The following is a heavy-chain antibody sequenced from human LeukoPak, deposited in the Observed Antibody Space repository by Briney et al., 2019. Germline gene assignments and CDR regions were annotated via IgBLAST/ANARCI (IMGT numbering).Heavy chain of an antibody. CDR2: IWYDGNNK. Sequence: GRSLRLSCAASGFTFSSYGMHWVRQAPGKGLEGVALIWYDGNNKYYADSVKGRFTISRDNSKNTLYLQLNSLRAEDTAVYYCARQHCSGGDCYFFDWGQGTLVTVS. V-gene: IGHV3-33*01. J-gene: IGHJ4*02. CDR3: ARQHCSGGDCYFFD. CDR1: GFTFSSYG. D-gene: IGHD2-15*01.